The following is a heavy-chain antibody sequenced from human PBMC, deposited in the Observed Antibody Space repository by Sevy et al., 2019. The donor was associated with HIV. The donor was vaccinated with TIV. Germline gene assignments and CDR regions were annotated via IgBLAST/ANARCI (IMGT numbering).Heavy chain of an antibody. V-gene: IGHV3-23*01. J-gene: IGHJ4*02. CDR1: GFAFYDYS. CDR3: AREGCTRPHDY. D-gene: IGHD2-8*01. CDR2: LSFGCGKI. Sequence: GGSLRLSCAASGFAFYDYSMSWIRQAPGKGLEWVATLSFGCGKINYADSVKGRFTISRYNSENSFYLQMDNLRVEDTALYYCAREGCTRPHDYWGQGTRVTVSS.